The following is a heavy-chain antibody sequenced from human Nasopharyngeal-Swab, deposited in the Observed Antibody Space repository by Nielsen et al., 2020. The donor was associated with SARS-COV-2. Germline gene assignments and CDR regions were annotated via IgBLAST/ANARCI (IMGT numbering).Heavy chain of an antibody. CDR3: ARDGVLYYYGMDV. CDR1: GFTFSSYW. Sequence: GGSLRLSCAASGFTFSSYWMHWVRQAPGKGLVWVSRINSDGSSTSYADSVKGRFTTSRDNAKNTLYLQMNSLRAEDTAVYYCARDGVLYYYGMDVWGQGTTVTVSS. V-gene: IGHV3-74*01. J-gene: IGHJ6*02. CDR2: INSDGSST. D-gene: IGHD6-13*01.